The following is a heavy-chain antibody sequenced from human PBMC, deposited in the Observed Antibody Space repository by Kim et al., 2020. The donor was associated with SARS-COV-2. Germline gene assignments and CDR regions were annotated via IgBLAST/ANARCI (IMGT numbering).Heavy chain of an antibody. CDR2: IYHSGSN. Sequence: SETLSLTCAVSGGSISSSNWLSWVRQPPGKRLEWIGEIYHSGSNNYNPSLKSRVTISVDKAKNQLSLKLSSVTAADTAVYYCARGYSSGWYGHYYYGMDVWGQGTPVTVSS. CDR3: ARGYSSGWYGHYYYGMDV. J-gene: IGHJ6*02. CDR1: GGSISSSNW. D-gene: IGHD6-19*01. V-gene: IGHV4-4*02.